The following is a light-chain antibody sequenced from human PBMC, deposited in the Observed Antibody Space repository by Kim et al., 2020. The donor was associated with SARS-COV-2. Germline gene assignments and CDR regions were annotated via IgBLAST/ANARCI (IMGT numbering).Light chain of an antibody. J-gene: IGKJ1*01. Sequence: YPGERVTLYCKASNNIYTNLAWYQQKAGQAPRLLIYDASARATDVPARFSGIGSGTEFSLTISSLRSDDSAVYYCQHFNNWPPWTFGQGTKVDIK. CDR3: QHFNNWPPWT. CDR1: NNIYTN. V-gene: IGKV3-15*01. CDR2: DAS.